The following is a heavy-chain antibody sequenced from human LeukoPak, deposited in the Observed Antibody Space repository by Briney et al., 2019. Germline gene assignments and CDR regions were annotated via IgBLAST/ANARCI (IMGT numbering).Heavy chain of an antibody. CDR1: GFTFSSYG. D-gene: IGHD2-21*02. V-gene: IGHV3-30*02. Sequence: GGSLRLSCAASGFTFSSYGMHWVRQAPGEGLEWVAFIRYDGSNKYYADSVKGRFTISRDNSKNTLYLQMNSLRAEDTAVYYCALAYCGGDCYSEMDYFDYWGQGTLVTVSS. CDR3: ALAYCGGDCYSEMDYFDY. J-gene: IGHJ4*02. CDR2: IRYDGSNK.